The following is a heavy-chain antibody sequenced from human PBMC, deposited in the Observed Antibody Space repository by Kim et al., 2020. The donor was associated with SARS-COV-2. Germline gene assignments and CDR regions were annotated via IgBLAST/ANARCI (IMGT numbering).Heavy chain of an antibody. CDR2: ISYDGSNK. D-gene: IGHD2-2*01. CDR1: GFTFSSYA. J-gene: IGHJ4*01. CDR3: ARDRNGVVVPAAITPDY. V-gene: IGHV3-30*04. Sequence: GGSLRLSCAASGFTFSSYAKHWVRQAPGKGLEWVAVISYDGSNKYYADTVKGRFTISRDNSKNTLYLQMNSLRAEDTAVYYCARDRNGVVVPAAITPDY.